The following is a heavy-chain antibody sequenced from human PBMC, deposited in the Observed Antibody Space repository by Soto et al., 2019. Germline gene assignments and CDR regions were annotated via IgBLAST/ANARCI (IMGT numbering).Heavy chain of an antibody. V-gene: IGHV4-34*01. Sequence: QVQLQQWGAGLLKPSETLSLTCAVYGGSFSGYYWSWIRQPPGKGLEWIGEINHSGSTNYNPSLKSRVTISVDTSKNQFSLKLSSVTAADTAVYYCARGQGAYSSSRNWLDPWGQGTLVTVSS. J-gene: IGHJ5*02. CDR3: ARGQGAYSSSRNWLDP. CDR2: INHSGST. CDR1: GGSFSGYY. D-gene: IGHD6-6*01.